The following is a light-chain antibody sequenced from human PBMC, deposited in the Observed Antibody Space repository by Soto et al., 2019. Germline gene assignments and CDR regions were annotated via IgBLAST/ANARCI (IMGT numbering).Light chain of an antibody. Sequence: QSALTQPASVSGSPGQSITISCTGTSSDVGGYKYVSWYQQHPDKAPKLIIYDVTNRPSGISNRFSGSKSGNTASLTISGLQAEDEADYYCSSYTSSISYVFGTGTKVTVL. V-gene: IGLV2-14*01. CDR1: SSDVGGYKY. CDR2: DVT. J-gene: IGLJ1*01. CDR3: SSYTSSISYV.